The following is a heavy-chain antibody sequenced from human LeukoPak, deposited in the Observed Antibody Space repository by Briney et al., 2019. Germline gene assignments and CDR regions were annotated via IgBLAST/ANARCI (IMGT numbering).Heavy chain of an antibody. J-gene: IGHJ4*02. CDR3: AKLGYSGYDGDY. V-gene: IGHV3-23*01. CDR1: GFTFSSYA. CDR2: ISGSGAST. D-gene: IGHD5-12*01. Sequence: GGSLRLSCAASGFTFSSYAMSWVRRAPGKGLEWVSAISGSGASTYYADSVKGRFTISRDNSKNTLYLQMNSLRADDTAVYYCAKLGYSGYDGDYWGQGTLVTVSS.